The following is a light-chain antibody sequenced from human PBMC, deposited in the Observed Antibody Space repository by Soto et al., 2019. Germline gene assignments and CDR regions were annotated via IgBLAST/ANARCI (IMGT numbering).Light chain of an antibody. CDR3: QQYNSYVYT. CDR2: DAS. CDR1: QSISSW. J-gene: IGKJ2*01. Sequence: DIPMPQSPSTLSASVGDRVTITCRASQSISSWLAWYQQKPGKAPKLLIYDASSLESGVPSRFSGSGSGTEFTLTISSLQPDDFATYYCQQYNSYVYTFGQGTKLEIK. V-gene: IGKV1-5*01.